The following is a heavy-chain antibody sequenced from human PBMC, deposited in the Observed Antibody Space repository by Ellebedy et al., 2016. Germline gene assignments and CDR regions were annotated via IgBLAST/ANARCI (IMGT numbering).Heavy chain of an antibody. D-gene: IGHD1-1*01. Sequence: GESLKISCAASGFTFSDYYMSWIRQAPGKGLEWVSYISSSGSTIYYADSVKGRFTISRDNSKNTLYLQMNSLRAEDTAVYYCAKLRSHGWFDPWGQGTLVTVSS. CDR1: GFTFSDYY. V-gene: IGHV3-11*04. CDR2: ISSSGSTI. J-gene: IGHJ5*02. CDR3: AKLRSHGWFDP.